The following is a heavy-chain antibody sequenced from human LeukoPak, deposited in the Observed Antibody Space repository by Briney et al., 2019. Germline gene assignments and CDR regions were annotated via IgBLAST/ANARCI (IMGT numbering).Heavy chain of an antibody. CDR1: GFTFSSYS. Sequence: GGSLRLSCAASGFTFSSYSMNWVRQAPGKRLEWVSSISSSSSYIYYADSVKGRFTMSRDNARNSLFLQMNSLRAEDTAVYYCAELGITMIGGVWGKGTTVTISS. CDR3: AELGITMIGGV. V-gene: IGHV3-21*01. CDR2: ISSSSSYI. J-gene: IGHJ6*04. D-gene: IGHD3-10*02.